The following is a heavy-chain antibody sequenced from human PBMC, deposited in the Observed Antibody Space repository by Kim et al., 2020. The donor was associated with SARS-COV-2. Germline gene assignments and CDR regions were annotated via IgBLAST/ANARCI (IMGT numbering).Heavy chain of an antibody. CDR3: ARGPRYSSSWTKKYYFDY. Sequence: SVKVSCKASGGTFSSYAISWVRQAPGQGLEWMGGIIPIFGTANYAQKFQGRVTITADESTSTAYMELSSLRSEDTAVYYCARGPRYSSSWTKKYYFDYWGQGTLVTVSS. V-gene: IGHV1-69*13. J-gene: IGHJ4*02. CDR1: GGTFSSYA. D-gene: IGHD6-13*01. CDR2: IIPIFGTA.